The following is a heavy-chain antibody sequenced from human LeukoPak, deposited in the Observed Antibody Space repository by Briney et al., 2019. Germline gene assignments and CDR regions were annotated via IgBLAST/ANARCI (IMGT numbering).Heavy chain of an antibody. J-gene: IGHJ6*03. CDR3: ARGRQEVSMIVVVMTAVSYYLDV. Sequence: SETLSLTCTVSGGSISSYYWSWIRQPAGKGLEWIGRIYSTGSTNYNPSLKSRVTMSVDTSKNQFSLRLRSVTAADTAVYYCARGRQEVSMIVVVMTAVSYYLDVWGKGTTVTVS. D-gene: IGHD3-22*01. V-gene: IGHV4-4*07. CDR2: IYSTGST. CDR1: GGSISSYY.